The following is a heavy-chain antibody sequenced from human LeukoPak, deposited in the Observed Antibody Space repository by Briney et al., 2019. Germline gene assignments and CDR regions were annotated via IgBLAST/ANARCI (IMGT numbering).Heavy chain of an antibody. CDR1: GGTFSIYA. D-gene: IGHD6-19*01. CDR3: ARDGRDSSGWYVGY. V-gene: IGHV1-69*13. CDR2: IIPIFGTA. J-gene: IGHJ4*02. Sequence: ASVKVSCKASGGTFSIYAISWVRQAPGQGREWMGGIIPIFGTANYAQKFQGRVTITADESTSTAYMELSSLRSEDTAVYYCARDGRDSSGWYVGYWGQGTLVTVSS.